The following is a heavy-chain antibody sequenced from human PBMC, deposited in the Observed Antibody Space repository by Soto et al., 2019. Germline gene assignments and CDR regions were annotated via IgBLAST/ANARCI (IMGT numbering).Heavy chain of an antibody. J-gene: IGHJ4*02. CDR3: AKISVDSSGDYSYLDY. CDR2: ISGSGGTS. D-gene: IGHD3-22*01. CDR1: GFTFSSYA. V-gene: IGHV3-23*01. Sequence: EVQLLESGGGLVQPGGSLRLSCAASGFTFSSYAMSWVRQAPGKGLEWVSAISGSGGTSHHADSVKGRFTISRDNSKNTLYLQMNGPRAEDTAVYYCAKISVDSSGDYSYLDYWGQGTLVTVSS.